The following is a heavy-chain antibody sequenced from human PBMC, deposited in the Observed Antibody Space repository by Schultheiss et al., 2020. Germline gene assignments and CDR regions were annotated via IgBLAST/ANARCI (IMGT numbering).Heavy chain of an antibody. CDR3: ARDDGPDQGWFDP. V-gene: IGHV3-21*01. CDR1: GFTFSSYW. J-gene: IGHJ5*02. CDR2: ISSSSSYI. Sequence: GGSLRLSCAASGFTFSSYWMNWVRQAPGKGLEWVSSISSSSSYIYYADSVKGRFTISRDNAKNSLYLQMNSLRAEDTAVYYCARDDGPDQGWFDPWGQGTLVTVSS. D-gene: IGHD2-2*01.